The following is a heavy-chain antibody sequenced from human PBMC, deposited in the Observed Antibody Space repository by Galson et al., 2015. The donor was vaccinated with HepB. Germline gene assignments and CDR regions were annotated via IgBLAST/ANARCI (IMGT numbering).Heavy chain of an antibody. Sequence: QSGAEVKKPGESLKISCRGSGYSFTTYWIGWVRQMPGEGLEWTGVIYPGDSDTRYSPSFQGQITISADKSISTAYLQWSSLKASDTAMYYCARQVNGGSYSHLDYWGQGTLVTVSS. J-gene: IGHJ4*02. D-gene: IGHD1-26*01. CDR2: IYPGDSDT. V-gene: IGHV5-51*01. CDR1: GYSFTTYW. CDR3: ARQVNGGSYSHLDY.